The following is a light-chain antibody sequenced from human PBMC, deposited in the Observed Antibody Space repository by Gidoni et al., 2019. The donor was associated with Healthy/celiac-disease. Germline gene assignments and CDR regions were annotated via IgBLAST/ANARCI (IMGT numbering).Light chain of an antibody. V-gene: IGKV3-20*01. Sequence: EIVLTPSPGTLSLSPGERATLSCRASQSVSSSYLAWYQQKPGQAPRLLIYGASSRATGIPDRFSGSGSGTDFTLTISRLEPEDFAVYYCQQYGSSPPYTFXXXTKLEIK. CDR1: QSVSSSY. J-gene: IGKJ2*01. CDR2: GAS. CDR3: QQYGSSPPYT.